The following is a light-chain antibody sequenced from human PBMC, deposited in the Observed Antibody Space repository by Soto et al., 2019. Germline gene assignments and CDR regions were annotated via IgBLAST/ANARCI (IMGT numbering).Light chain of an antibody. CDR3: QQYNNWPPIT. Sequence: EIVMTQSPATLSVSPGERATLSCRASQSVSSNLAWYQQKPGQAPRLLIYGAATRATGIPVRFSGSGSGTEFTLTISSVQSEDFAVYYCQQYNNWPPITFGQGTKLEIK. CDR2: GAA. V-gene: IGKV3-15*01. CDR1: QSVSSN. J-gene: IGKJ2*01.